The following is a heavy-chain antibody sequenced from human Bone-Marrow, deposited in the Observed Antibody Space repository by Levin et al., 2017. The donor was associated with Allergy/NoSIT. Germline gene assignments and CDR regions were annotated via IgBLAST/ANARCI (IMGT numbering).Heavy chain of an antibody. CDR1: GFTFDDYA. D-gene: IGHD6-6*01. CDR2: ISWNSGSI. Sequence: PGGSLRLSCAASGFTFDDYAMHWVRQAPGKGLEWVSGISWNSGSIGYADSVKGRFTISRDNAKNSLYLQMNSLRAEDTALYYCAKDGRGSYSSSSGHYDDGMDVWGQGTTVTVSS. J-gene: IGHJ6*02. V-gene: IGHV3-9*01. CDR3: AKDGRGSYSSSSGHYDDGMDV.